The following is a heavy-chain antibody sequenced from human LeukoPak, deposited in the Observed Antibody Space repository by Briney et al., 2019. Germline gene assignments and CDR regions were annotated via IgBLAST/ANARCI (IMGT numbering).Heavy chain of an antibody. J-gene: IGHJ5*02. CDR2: ISGSGDIT. Sequence: GGSLRLSCAASGFSFSSYAMSWVRQAPGKGLEWVSGISGSGDITYYADSVKGRFTISRDNSKNTLYLQVNSLRAEDTAIYYCAKGGSATITTGGFDPWGQGTLVTVSS. V-gene: IGHV3-23*01. D-gene: IGHD4-11*01. CDR3: AKGGSATITTGGFDP. CDR1: GFSFSSYA.